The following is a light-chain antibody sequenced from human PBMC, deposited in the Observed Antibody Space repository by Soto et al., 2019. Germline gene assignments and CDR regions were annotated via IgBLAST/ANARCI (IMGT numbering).Light chain of an antibody. J-gene: IGKJ5*01. CDR1: QSVSSS. Sequence: EIELTQSPATLSLSPGERATLSCIASQSVSSSLAWYQQKHGQAPRLLISDTSNRATGIPARFSGGGSGTEFTLTISSLQSEDFVVYYCQQYNSWPPITFGQGTRLEIK. V-gene: IGKV3D-15*01. CDR2: DTS. CDR3: QQYNSWPPIT.